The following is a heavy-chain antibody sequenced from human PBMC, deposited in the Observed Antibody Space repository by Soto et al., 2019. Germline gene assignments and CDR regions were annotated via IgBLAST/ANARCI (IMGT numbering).Heavy chain of an antibody. CDR1: GYTFTSYG. CDR3: GRERDGSIWSSAEYLQH. Sequence: QVQLVQSGVEVKKPGASVKVSCKASGYTFTSYGIHWVRQAPGQGLEWMGWISGYNGNTHYAQKFQGRVTMTTDTSTTTAYMDLRNLRSDDTAVYYCGRERDGSIWSSAEYLQHWGQGTLVTVSS. J-gene: IGHJ1*01. V-gene: IGHV1-18*01. CDR2: ISGYNGNT. D-gene: IGHD3-3*02.